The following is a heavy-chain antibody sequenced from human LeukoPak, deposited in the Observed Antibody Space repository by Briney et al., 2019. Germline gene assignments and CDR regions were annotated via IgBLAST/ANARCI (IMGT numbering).Heavy chain of an antibody. Sequence: GGSLTLSCAASGVTFSSSAMHWVRQPSGKGLEWVARIRCRGHTHTTEYAASVKGRFTIARDDGKNTAYLQMNSLKPKDTAVYYCTSVPLDTDMAAFDYWGQGTLVTVSS. J-gene: IGHJ4*02. V-gene: IGHV3-73*01. D-gene: IGHD5-18*01. CDR1: GVTFSSSA. CDR3: TSVPLDTDMAAFDY. CDR2: IRCRGHTHTT.